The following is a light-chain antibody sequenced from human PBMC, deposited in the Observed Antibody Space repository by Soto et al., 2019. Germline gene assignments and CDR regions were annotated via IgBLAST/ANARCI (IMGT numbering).Light chain of an antibody. Sequence: QSALTQPPSASGSPGQSVTISCTGTSRDVGGYNYVSWYQHQPGKAPKFIIYEVTKRPSGVPDRFSGSKSGSTASLTVSGLQAEDEADYYCSSYAGSNNLVFGGGTKLTVL. CDR2: EVT. CDR3: SSYAGSNNLV. CDR1: SRDVGGYNY. V-gene: IGLV2-8*01. J-gene: IGLJ3*02.